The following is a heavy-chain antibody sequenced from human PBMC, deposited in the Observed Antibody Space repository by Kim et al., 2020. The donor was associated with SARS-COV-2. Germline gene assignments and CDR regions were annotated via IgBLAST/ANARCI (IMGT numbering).Heavy chain of an antibody. D-gene: IGHD3-3*01. CDR1: GYSFTSYW. CDR2: IYPGDSDT. J-gene: IGHJ3*02. CDR3: ARLKRITIFGVVIEGPFDI. Sequence: GESLKISCKGSGYSFTSYWIGWVRQMPGKGLEWMGIIYPGDSDTRYRPSFQGQVTISADKSISTAYLQWSSLKASDTAMYYCARLKRITIFGVVIEGPFDIWGQGTMVTVSS. V-gene: IGHV5-51*01.